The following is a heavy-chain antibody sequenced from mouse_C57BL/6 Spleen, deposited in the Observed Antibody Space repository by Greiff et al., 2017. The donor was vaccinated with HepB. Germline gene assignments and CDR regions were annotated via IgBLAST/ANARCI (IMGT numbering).Heavy chain of an antibody. V-gene: IGHV1-82*01. CDR3: AREAEDY. J-gene: IGHJ2*01. Sequence: QVQLKQSGPELVKPGASVKISCKASGYAFSSSWMNWVKQRPGKGLEWIGRIYPGDGDTNYNGKFKGKAKLTADKSSSTAYMQLSSLTSEDSAVYFCAREAEDYWGQGTTLTVSS. D-gene: IGHD3-2*02. CDR2: IYPGDGDT. CDR1: GYAFSSSW.